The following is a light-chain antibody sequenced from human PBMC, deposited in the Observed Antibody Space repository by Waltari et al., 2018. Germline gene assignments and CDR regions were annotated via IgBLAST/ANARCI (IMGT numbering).Light chain of an antibody. CDR1: RRDVGSYNL. CDR3: CSYAGSSTLV. CDR2: EVT. V-gene: IGLV2-23*02. Sequence: QSALTMPAAVFGSPGQSITISCTGTRRDVGSYNLVSWYQQHPGKAPKLMVYEVTKRPSGVSNRFSGSKSGNSASLTISGLQAEDEADYYCCSYAGSSTLVFGGGTKVTVL. J-gene: IGLJ3*02.